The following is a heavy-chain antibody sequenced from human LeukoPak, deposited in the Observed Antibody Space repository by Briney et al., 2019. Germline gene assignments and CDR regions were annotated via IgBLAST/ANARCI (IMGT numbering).Heavy chain of an antibody. V-gene: IGHV4-4*02. CDR3: ARQGGSYTFDY. J-gene: IGHJ4*02. Sequence: SETLSLTCGVSGGSISNTNWWSWVRQPPGQGLEWIGEISLTGLTHYNPSLKSRVTISADTSKNQFSLKLSSVTAADTAVYYCARQGGSYTFDYWGQGTLVTVSS. D-gene: IGHD1-26*01. CDR1: GGSISNTNW. CDR2: ISLTGLT.